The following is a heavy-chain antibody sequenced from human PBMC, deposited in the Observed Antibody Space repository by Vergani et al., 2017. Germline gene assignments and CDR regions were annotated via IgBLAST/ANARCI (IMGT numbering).Heavy chain of an antibody. J-gene: IGHJ5*02. CDR2: INHSGNT. Sequence: QVQLQQWGAGLLKPSETLSLTCAVYGGSFSGYYWSWIRQPPGKGLEWVGEINHSGNTNYNPSLKSRVTMSVDPSTHQFSLKLTSVTAADTAVYYCARSPRAGPNRKYNWFDPWGQGTLVTVSS. V-gene: IGHV4-34*01. CDR1: GGSFSGYY. CDR3: ARSPRAGPNRKYNWFDP.